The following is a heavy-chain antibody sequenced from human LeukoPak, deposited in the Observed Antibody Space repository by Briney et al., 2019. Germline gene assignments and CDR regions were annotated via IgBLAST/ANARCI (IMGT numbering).Heavy chain of an antibody. CDR1: GYTFSTYG. Sequence: ASVKVSCKTSGYTFSTYGISWVRQAPGQGLEWMGWITAYNSDTSYAQKFQGRVTMTTDTSTSTAYMELRSLRSDDTAVYFCARHSSSWYFLDYWGQGTLVTVSS. D-gene: IGHD6-13*01. V-gene: IGHV1-18*01. CDR2: ITAYNSDT. J-gene: IGHJ4*02. CDR3: ARHSSSWYFLDY.